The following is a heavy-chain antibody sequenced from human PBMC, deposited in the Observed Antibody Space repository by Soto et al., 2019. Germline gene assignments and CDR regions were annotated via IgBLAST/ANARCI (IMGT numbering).Heavy chain of an antibody. D-gene: IGHD5-12*01. J-gene: IGHJ4*02. Sequence: SVKVSCKASGYTFTGYYIHWVRQAPGQGLEWMGWIIPILGTADYAQKFQGRVTLTADKSTSTAYMELSSLGSEDTAVYYCARDLTIGSDYSGYDVIYYWGQGTLVTVSS. V-gene: IGHV1-69*08. CDR2: IIPILGTA. CDR3: ARDLTIGSDYSGYDVIYY. CDR1: GYTFTGYY.